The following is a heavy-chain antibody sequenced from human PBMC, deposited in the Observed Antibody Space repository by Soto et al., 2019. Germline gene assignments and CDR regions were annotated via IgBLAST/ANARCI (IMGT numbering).Heavy chain of an antibody. J-gene: IGHJ4*02. CDR1: GFTFSSYS. V-gene: IGHV3-21*01. CDR2: ISSSSSYI. CDR3: ARGTPAAMCDY. Sequence: GGSQRLSCAASGFTFSSYSMNWVRQAPGKGLEWVSSISSSSSYIYYADSVKGRFTISRDNAKNSLYLQMNSLRAEDTAVYYCARGTPAAMCDYWGQGTLVTVSS. D-gene: IGHD2-2*01.